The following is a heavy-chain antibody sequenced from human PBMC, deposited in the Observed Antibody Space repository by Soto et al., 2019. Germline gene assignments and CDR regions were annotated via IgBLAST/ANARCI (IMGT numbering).Heavy chain of an antibody. D-gene: IGHD1-1*01. CDR1: GFSFSSFP. Sequence: EVQLLESGGGLVQPGGSLRLSCAASGFSFSSFPMSWVRQAPGKGLESVSVIMGSGGRTYYADSVQGRFTISRDDSKSAVLLQITSLSADDTATYYCSKVGANCYFDYTGQGTLVTVAS. CDR2: IMGSGGRT. V-gene: IGHV3-23*01. CDR3: SKVGANCYFDY. J-gene: IGHJ4*02.